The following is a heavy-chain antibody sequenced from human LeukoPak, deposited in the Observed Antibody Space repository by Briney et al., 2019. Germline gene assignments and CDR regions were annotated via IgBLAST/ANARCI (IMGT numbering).Heavy chain of an antibody. V-gene: IGHV4-39*07. CDR3: ARTYSSGWYVDY. CDR1: GGSISSSSYY. Sequence: SETLSLTCTVSGGSISSSSYYWGWIRQPPGTGLEWIGSIYYSGSTYYDPSLKSRVTISVDTSKNQFSLKLSSVTAADTAVYYCARTYSSGWYVDYWGQGTLVTVSS. CDR2: IYYSGST. J-gene: IGHJ4*02. D-gene: IGHD6-19*01.